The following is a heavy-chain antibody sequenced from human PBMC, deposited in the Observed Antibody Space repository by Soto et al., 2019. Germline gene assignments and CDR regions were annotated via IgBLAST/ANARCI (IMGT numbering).Heavy chain of an antibody. Sequence: SVKVSCKASGGTFSSYTISWVRQAPGQGLERKGKIIPILGITNYAQKFQGRVTITADKSTSTAYMELSSLRSEDTAVYYCARVFGNKLAVAGAFDIWGQGTMVTVSS. D-gene: IGHD6-19*01. V-gene: IGHV1-69*02. CDR3: ARVFGNKLAVAGAFDI. J-gene: IGHJ3*02. CDR2: IIPILGIT. CDR1: GGTFSSYT.